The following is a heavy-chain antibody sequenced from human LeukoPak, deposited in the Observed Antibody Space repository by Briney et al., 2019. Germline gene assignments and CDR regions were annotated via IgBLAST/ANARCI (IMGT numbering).Heavy chain of an antibody. CDR2: IGNSGGGT. J-gene: IGHJ4*02. D-gene: IGHD2-15*01. Sequence: PGGSLRLSCAASGFTFSTYAMSWVRQAPGKGLEWISVIGNSGGGTYYTDSVKGRFTISRDNSKNTLFLQMNSLRAEDTAVYYCEKGNSGSSYSGSDYWGQGTLVTVSS. V-gene: IGHV3-23*01. CDR3: EKGNSGSSYSGSDY. CDR1: GFTFSTYA.